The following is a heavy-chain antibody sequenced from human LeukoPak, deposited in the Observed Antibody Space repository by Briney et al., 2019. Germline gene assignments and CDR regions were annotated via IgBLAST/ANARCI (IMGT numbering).Heavy chain of an antibody. CDR2: IDPNSGDT. J-gene: IGHJ4*02. V-gene: IGHV1-2*04. Sequence: ASVKVSCKTSGYTFTGYYLHWVRLAPGQGLEWMGWIDPNSGDTNYAQKFQGWVTMTRDTSISTAYMELSRLRSDDTAVYYCARVRIVGATTLDYWGQGTLVTVSS. CDR1: GYTFTGYY. CDR3: ARVRIVGATTLDY. D-gene: IGHD1-26*01.